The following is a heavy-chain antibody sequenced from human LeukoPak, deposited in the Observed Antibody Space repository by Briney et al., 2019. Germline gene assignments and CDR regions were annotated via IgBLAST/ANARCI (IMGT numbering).Heavy chain of an antibody. D-gene: IGHD3-10*01. J-gene: IGHJ4*02. CDR2: INPSGGST. Sequence: GASVKVSCKSSGYTFTSYDMYWWRQSPGQGLEWMGIINPSGGSTSYAQKFQGRVTMTRDTSTSTVYMELSSLTSEDTAVYYCARDSGMVRGTVDYWGQGTLVTVSS. CDR1: GYTFTSYD. CDR3: ARDSGMVRGTVDY. V-gene: IGHV1-46*01.